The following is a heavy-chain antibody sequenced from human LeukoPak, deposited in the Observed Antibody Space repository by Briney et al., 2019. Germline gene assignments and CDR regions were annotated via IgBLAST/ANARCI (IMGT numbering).Heavy chain of an antibody. CDR3: ARVGVVDCGGDCYRKSSWFDP. Sequence: SVKVSCKASGGTFSSYAISWVRQAPGQGLEWMGGIIPIFGTASYAQKFQGRVTMTRDTSTSTVYMELSSLRSEDTAVYYCARVGVVDCGGDCYRKSSWFDPWGQGTLVTVSS. V-gene: IGHV1-69*05. J-gene: IGHJ5*02. D-gene: IGHD2-21*01. CDR1: GGTFSSYA. CDR2: IIPIFGTA.